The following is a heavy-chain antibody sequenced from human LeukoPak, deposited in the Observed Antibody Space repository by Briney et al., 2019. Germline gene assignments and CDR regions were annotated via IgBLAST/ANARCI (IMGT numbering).Heavy chain of an antibody. CDR1: GGSFSGYY. CDR3: AKDGKRWLQLLISNRYFDY. J-gene: IGHJ4*02. CDR2: INPGGSA. V-gene: IGHV4-34*01. D-gene: IGHD5-24*01. Sequence: SETLSLTCAVYGGSFSGYYWSWIRQPPGKGLEWIGEINPGGSADYNPSLKGRVTISVDTSKNQFSLKLSSVTAADTAVYYCAKDGKRWLQLLISNRYFDYWGQGTLVTVSS.